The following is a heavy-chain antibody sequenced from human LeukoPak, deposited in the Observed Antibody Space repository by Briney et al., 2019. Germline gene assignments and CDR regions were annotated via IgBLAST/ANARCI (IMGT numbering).Heavy chain of an antibody. V-gene: IGHV1-8*01. CDR2: VNPNSGHT. D-gene: IGHD2-15*01. CDR1: GYTFTSYD. Sequence: GASVEVSCKASGYTFTSYDINWVRQATGQGLEWMGWVNPNSGHTGYAQKFQGRVTMTRNTSISTAYMELSSLRSEDTAVYYCARGAPGSYCSGGSCPYFDYWGRGTLVSVSS. CDR3: ARGAPGSYCSGGSCPYFDY. J-gene: IGHJ4*02.